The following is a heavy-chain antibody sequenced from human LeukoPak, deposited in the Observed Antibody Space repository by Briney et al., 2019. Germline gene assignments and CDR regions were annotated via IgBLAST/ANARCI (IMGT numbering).Heavy chain of an antibody. CDR3: TRLNSESSNWALDY. Sequence: GGSLRLSCTASRFRFGDYAMSWVRQAPGKGLEWVGFIRSKPYGGTTEYAASVKGRFTISRDDSKSIAYLQMNSLKTEDTAMYYCTRLNSESSNWALDYWGQGTLVTVSS. V-gene: IGHV3-49*04. J-gene: IGHJ4*02. D-gene: IGHD6-13*01. CDR2: IRSKPYGGTT. CDR1: RFRFGDYA.